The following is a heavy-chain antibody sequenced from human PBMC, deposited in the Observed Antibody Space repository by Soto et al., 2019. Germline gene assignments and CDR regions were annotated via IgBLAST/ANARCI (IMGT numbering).Heavy chain of an antibody. CDR2: ISYDGSNT. CDR3: AREASLGVVKPDLYYDYMDV. CDR1: GFTFSSYA. V-gene: IGHV3-33*01. D-gene: IGHD2-2*01. J-gene: IGHJ6*03. Sequence: QVQLVESGGGVVQPGRSLRLSCAASGFTFSSYAMHWVRQAPGKGLEWVAIISYDGSNTYYADSVKGRFTISRDTSKNTLYLQMNSLRAEDTAVYYCAREASLGVVKPDLYYDYMDVWGKGTAVTVSS.